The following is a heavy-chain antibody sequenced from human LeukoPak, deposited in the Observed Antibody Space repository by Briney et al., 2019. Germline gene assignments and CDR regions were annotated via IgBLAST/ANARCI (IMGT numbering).Heavy chain of an antibody. CDR2: MNPNSGNT. Sequence: ASVKVSCKASGYTFTSYDINWVRQATGQGLEWMGWMNPNSGNTGYAQKSQGRVTMTRNTSISTAYMELSSLRSEDTAVYYCARVPARPKMSHYKSHRVTTGYYFDYWGQGTLVTVSS. CDR1: GYTFTSYD. D-gene: IGHD4-11*01. V-gene: IGHV1-8*01. J-gene: IGHJ4*02. CDR3: ARVPARPKMSHYKSHRVTTGYYFDY.